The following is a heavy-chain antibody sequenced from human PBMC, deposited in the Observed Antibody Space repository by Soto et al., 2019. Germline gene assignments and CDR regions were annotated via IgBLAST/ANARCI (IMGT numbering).Heavy chain of an antibody. CDR2: VKEDGSEN. J-gene: IGHJ4*02. V-gene: IGHV3-7*01. CDR3: ARVGAKVVTLEY. Sequence: DVQLVESGGGLVQPGGSLRLSCAASGFSFNSYWMTWVRQAPGKGLEWVANVKEDGSENYYVDSVKGRFTISRDNAKKSLYLQMNSLRAEDTAVYYCARVGAKVVTLEYWGQGNLVTVSS. D-gene: IGHD3-22*01. CDR1: GFSFNSYW.